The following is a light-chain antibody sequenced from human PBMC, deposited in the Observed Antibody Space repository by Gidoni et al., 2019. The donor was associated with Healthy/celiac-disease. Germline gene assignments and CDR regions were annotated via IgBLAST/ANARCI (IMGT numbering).Light chain of an antibody. V-gene: IGKV3-20*01. CDR1: QSVSSSY. Sequence: VLTQSPGTLSLSPGERATLSCRASQSVSSSYLAWYQQKPGQAPRLLIYGASSRATGIPDRFSGSGSGTDFTLTISRLEPEDFAVYYCQQYGSSPGTFGQGTKVEIK. CDR2: GAS. CDR3: QQYGSSPGT. J-gene: IGKJ1*01.